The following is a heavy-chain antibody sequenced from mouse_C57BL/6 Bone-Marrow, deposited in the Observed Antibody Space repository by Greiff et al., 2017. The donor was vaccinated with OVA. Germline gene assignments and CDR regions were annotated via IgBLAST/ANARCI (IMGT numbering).Heavy chain of an antibody. J-gene: IGHJ4*01. CDR1: GYAFSSSW. V-gene: IGHV1-82*01. D-gene: IGHD1-1*01. CDR2: IYPGDGDT. CDR3: YCYGSSPMDY. Sequence: QVQLKQSGPELVKPGASVKISCKASGYAFSSSWMNWVKQRPGKGLEWIGRIYPGDGDTNYNGKFKGKATLTADKSSSTAYMQLSSLTSEDSAVYFCYCYGSSPMDYWGQGTSVTVSS.